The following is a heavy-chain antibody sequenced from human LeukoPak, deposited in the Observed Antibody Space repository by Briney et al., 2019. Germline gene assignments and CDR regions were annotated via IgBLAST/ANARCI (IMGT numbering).Heavy chain of an antibody. J-gene: IGHJ4*02. V-gene: IGHV3-21*01. CDR2: ISSSSSYI. CDR1: GFTFSSYS. Sequence: GGSLRLSCAASGFTFSSYSMNWVRQAPGKRLEWVSSISSSSSYIYYAGSVKGRFTISRDNAKNSLYLQMNSLRAEDTAVYYCAREWSEHYYYDSSGYFIWGQGTLVTVSS. D-gene: IGHD3-22*01. CDR3: AREWSEHYYYDSSGYFI.